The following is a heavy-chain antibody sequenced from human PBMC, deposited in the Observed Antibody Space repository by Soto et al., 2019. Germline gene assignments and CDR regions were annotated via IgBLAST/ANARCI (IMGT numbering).Heavy chain of an antibody. D-gene: IGHD3-10*01. CDR2: IIPIFGTA. CDR1: GGTFSSYA. Sequence: GASVKVSCKASGGTFSSYAISWVRQAPGQGLEWMGGIIPIFGTANYAQKFQGRVTITADESTSTAYMELSSLRSEDTAVYYCARDQTPVLLWFRELLSDEGMDVWGQGTTVTVSS. J-gene: IGHJ6*02. CDR3: ARDQTPVLLWFRELLSDEGMDV. V-gene: IGHV1-69*13.